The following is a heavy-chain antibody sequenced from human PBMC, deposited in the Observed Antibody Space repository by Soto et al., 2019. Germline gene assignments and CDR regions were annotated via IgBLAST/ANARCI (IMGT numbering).Heavy chain of an antibody. CDR1: GFTFSSYG. CDR3: AIEAMIRDFDWPDY. V-gene: IGHV3-30*03. J-gene: IGHJ4*02. D-gene: IGHD3-9*01. Sequence: QVQLVESGGGVVQPGRSLRLSCAASGFTFSSYGMHWVRQAPAKGLELVAVISYDGSNKYYADSVKGRFTISRDNSKNTLYLQMNSLRAEDTAVYYSAIEAMIRDFDWPDYWGPGTLVTVAS. CDR2: ISYDGSNK.